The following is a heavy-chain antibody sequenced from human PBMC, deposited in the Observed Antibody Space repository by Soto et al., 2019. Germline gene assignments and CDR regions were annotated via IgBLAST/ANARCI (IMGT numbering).Heavy chain of an antibody. CDR1: GFRFSPYA. Sequence: PGGSLRLSCVTSGFRFSPYAMSWVRQAPGKGLEWVSGISVSGSNTYYADSVKGRFTISRDNSRNTMFLQMKSLRAEDAAIYFCARRARLHFDIWGQGTLVTVSS. CDR3: ARRARLHFDI. J-gene: IGHJ4*02. V-gene: IGHV3-23*01. CDR2: ISVSGSNT.